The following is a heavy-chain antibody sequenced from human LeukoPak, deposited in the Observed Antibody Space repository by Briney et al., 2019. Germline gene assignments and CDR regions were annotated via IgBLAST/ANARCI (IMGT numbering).Heavy chain of an antibody. V-gene: IGHV4-34*01. CDR1: GGSFSGYY. Sequence: SSETLSLTCAVYGGSFSGYYWSWIRRPPGKGLEWIGEINHSGSTNYNPSLKSRVTISVDTSKNQFSLKLSSVTAADTAVYYCARGITMVRGVIGPGNYYMDVWGKGTTVTVSS. CDR3: ARGITMVRGVIGPGNYYMDV. CDR2: INHSGST. J-gene: IGHJ6*03. D-gene: IGHD3-10*01.